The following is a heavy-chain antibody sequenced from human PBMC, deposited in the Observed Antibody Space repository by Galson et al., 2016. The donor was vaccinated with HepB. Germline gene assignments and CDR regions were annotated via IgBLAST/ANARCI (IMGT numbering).Heavy chain of an antibody. CDR1: GNTFTGYF. CDR2: INPKSGGT. V-gene: IGHV1-2*02. Sequence: SVKVSCKASGNTFTGYFLYWVRQAPGQGLEWMGWINPKSGGTNYAQKFQGRVTMTRDTSIRTAYMELSRLRSDDTAVYYCATLVGTTLDVWGQGTTVTVSS. D-gene: IGHD1-26*01. J-gene: IGHJ6*02. CDR3: ATLVGTTLDV.